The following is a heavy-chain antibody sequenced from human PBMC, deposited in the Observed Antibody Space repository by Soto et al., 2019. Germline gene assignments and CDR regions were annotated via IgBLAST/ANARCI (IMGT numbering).Heavy chain of an antibody. Sequence: EVQLVESGEGLVQPGGSLRLSCAASGFTFSSYNIHWIRQAPGKGLEFVSAISRSGDRTYYADSVKGRFTITRDNSENTVWLQMGSLSAEDMAVYYCARARCSSGQCYYFDYWGRGALVSVSS. D-gene: IGHD2-15*01. CDR1: GFTFSSYN. V-gene: IGHV3-64*02. CDR2: ISRSGDRT. CDR3: ARARCSSGQCYYFDY. J-gene: IGHJ4*02.